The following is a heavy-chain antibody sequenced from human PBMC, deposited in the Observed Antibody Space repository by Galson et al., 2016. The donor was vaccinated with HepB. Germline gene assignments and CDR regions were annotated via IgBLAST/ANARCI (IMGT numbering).Heavy chain of an antibody. V-gene: IGHV1-69*10. J-gene: IGHJ6*02. CDR1: GGIFSNYG. CDR2: IVPILATA. D-gene: IGHD3-22*01. Sequence: SVKVSCKASGGIFSNYGFSWVRQAPGQGLEWMGGIVPILATATYAQKFQGRVTIIADKSTTTTYMELSSLGFEDTAVYYCARDLPYYYESSGYPHPKNYDHYGMDVWGQGITVPVSS. CDR3: ARDLPYYYESSGYPHPKNYDHYGMDV.